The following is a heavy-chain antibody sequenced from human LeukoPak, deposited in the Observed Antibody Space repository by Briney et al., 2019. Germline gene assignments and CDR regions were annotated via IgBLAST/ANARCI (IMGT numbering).Heavy chain of an antibody. J-gene: IGHJ4*02. V-gene: IGHV3-23*01. CDR2: IGAGGTDT. CDR1: GFTFSSYA. D-gene: IGHD3-3*01. Sequence: GGSLGLSCAASGFTFSSYAMHWVRQAPGKGLEWVSSIGAGGTDTYYADSVKGRFTISRDNSKNTLYLQMNSLGAEDTAMYYCARLYYDFWSGYFFDYWGQGTLVTVSS. CDR3: ARLYYDFWSGYFFDY.